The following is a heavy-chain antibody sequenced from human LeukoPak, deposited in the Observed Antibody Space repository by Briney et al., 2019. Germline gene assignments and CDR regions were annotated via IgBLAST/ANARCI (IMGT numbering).Heavy chain of an antibody. Sequence: PGGSLRLSCTASGFSFNTYNMSWVRQAPGKGLEWVLSISDSSTYIYYADSVRGRFTISRDNAKNSLYLQMNSLRAEDTAVYYCARSTWITMISFDSWGQGTLVTVSS. J-gene: IGHJ4*02. V-gene: IGHV3-21*01. CDR3: ARSTWITMISFDS. CDR1: GFSFNTYN. D-gene: IGHD3-22*01. CDR2: ISDSSTYI.